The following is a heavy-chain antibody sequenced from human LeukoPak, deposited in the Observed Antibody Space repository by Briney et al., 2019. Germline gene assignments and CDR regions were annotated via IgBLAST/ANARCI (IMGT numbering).Heavy chain of an antibody. J-gene: IGHJ3*02. D-gene: IGHD3-22*01. CDR2: IYTSGST. CDR3: ARDRNYYDSSGYYYAAFDI. V-gene: IGHV4-4*07. Sequence: SETLSLTCTVSGGSISSYYWSWIRQPAGRGLEWIWRIYTSGSTNYNPSLKSRVTMSVDTSKNQFSQKLSSVTAADTAVDYCARDRNYYDSSGYYYAAFDIWGQGTMVTVSS. CDR1: GGSISSYY.